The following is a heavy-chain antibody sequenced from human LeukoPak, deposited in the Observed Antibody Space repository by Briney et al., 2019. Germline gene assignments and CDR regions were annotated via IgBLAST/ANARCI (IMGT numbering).Heavy chain of an antibody. Sequence: GRSLRLSCAASGFTFSSYAMHWVRQAPGKGLEWVAVISYDGSQKYHADSVKGRFTISRDNSKNTLSLQMNSLRAEDTAVYYCAKDSNYDYWGQGTLVTVSS. D-gene: IGHD2-8*01. CDR2: ISYDGSQK. J-gene: IGHJ4*02. CDR3: AKDSNYDY. CDR1: GFTFSSYA. V-gene: IGHV3-30*04.